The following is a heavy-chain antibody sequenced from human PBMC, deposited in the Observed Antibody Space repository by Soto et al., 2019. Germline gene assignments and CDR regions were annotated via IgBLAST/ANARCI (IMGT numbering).Heavy chain of an antibody. CDR1: GFTFSSYA. V-gene: IGHV3-30-3*01. D-gene: IGHD3-22*01. CDR2: ISYDGSNK. J-gene: IGHJ6*02. Sequence: PGGSLRLSCAASGFTFSSYAMHWVRQAPGKGLERVAVISYDGSNKYYADSVKGRFTISRDNSKNTLYLQMNSLRTAGTAVYYCASPYYYDPVLGSYDGMDVWGQGTTVTVSS. CDR3: ASPYYYDPVLGSYDGMDV.